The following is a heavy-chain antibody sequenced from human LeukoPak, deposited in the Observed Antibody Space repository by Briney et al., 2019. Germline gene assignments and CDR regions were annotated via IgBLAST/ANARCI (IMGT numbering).Heavy chain of an antibody. CDR1: GFTFSSNR. CDR2: ISSTGIYR. V-gene: IGHV3-21*01. Sequence: PGGALRLSCEASGFTFSSNRMNWVRQAPGGRVEWGSSISSTGIYRYYADSVKGRFTISRYNAKNSLYLQMNSLIAEDTAVYYCAREGMHYDILTGYYTSYYFDFWGQGTLVTVAS. J-gene: IGHJ4*02. CDR3: AREGMHYDILTGYYTSYYFDF. D-gene: IGHD3-9*01.